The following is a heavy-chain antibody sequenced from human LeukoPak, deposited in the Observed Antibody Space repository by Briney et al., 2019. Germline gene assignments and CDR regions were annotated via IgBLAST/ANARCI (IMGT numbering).Heavy chain of an antibody. D-gene: IGHD1-26*01. J-gene: IGHJ4*02. Sequence: GGSLRLSCAASGFTFSSYNMNWVRQAPGKGLECVSSISSSSRYIYYADSVKGRFTISRDNAKNSLYLQMNSLRAEDTAVYYCARDLSGSYPDWGQGTLVTVSS. CDR2: ISSSSRYI. CDR3: ARDLSGSYPD. CDR1: GFTFSSYN. V-gene: IGHV3-21*01.